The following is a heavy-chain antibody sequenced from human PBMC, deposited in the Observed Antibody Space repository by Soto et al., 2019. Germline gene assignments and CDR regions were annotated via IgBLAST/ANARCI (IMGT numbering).Heavy chain of an antibody. CDR1: GGSINSGAYY. J-gene: IGHJ3*02. CDR3: ARWETGTPALDAFDI. Sequence: SETLSLTCTVSGGSINSGAYYWGWIRQHPGRGLEWIGYIYYSGSTYYNPSLKSRVSMSLDTSKNQFSLKMSSVTAADTSVYYCARWETGTPALDAFDIWGQGTMVTVSS. CDR2: IYYSGST. V-gene: IGHV4-31*03. D-gene: IGHD1-1*01.